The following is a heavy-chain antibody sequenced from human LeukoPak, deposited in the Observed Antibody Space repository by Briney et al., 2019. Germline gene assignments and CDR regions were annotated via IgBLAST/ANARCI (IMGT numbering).Heavy chain of an antibody. Sequence: GGSLRLSCAASGFTFSSYSMNWVRQAPGKGLEWDSSISSSSSYIYYADSVKGRFTISSDNAKNSLYLQMNSLRAEDTAVYYCARDLGTMIVVVPLDYWGQGTLVTVSS. J-gene: IGHJ4*02. V-gene: IGHV3-21*01. CDR1: GFTFSSYS. CDR3: ARDLGTMIVVVPLDY. D-gene: IGHD3-22*01. CDR2: ISSSSSYI.